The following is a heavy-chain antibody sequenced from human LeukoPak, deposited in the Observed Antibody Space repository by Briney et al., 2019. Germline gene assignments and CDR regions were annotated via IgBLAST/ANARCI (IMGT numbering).Heavy chain of an antibody. CDR3: TRGSSGRRDY. V-gene: IGHV1-8*01. Sequence: ASVKVSCKASGYTFTTCDINWVRQATGQGLEWLGWMNPNSGNTGYAQSFQGRITMTRDTSISTAYMELSNLRSEDTAIHYCTRGSSGRRDYWGQGTLVTVSS. D-gene: IGHD6-19*01. CDR2: MNPNSGNT. J-gene: IGHJ4*02. CDR1: GYTFTTCD.